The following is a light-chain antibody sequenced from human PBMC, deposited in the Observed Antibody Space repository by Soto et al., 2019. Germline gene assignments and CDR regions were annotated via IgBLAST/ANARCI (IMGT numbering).Light chain of an antibody. CDR2: AAS. Sequence: EVVTTQSPATLSLSPGERATLSCRASQGLGTNLAWYKQKPGQAPRLLIYAASTRATGVPGRFSGSGSGTEFTLTISSLKSEDFEVYYCQQYNHWPLTFGGGTKVDIK. CDR3: QQYNHWPLT. CDR1: QGLGTN. J-gene: IGKJ4*01. V-gene: IGKV3-15*01.